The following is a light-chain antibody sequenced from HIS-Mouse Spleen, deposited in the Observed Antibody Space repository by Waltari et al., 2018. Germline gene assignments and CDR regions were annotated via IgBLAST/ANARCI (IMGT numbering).Light chain of an antibody. CDR3: SSYTSSSTF. J-gene: IGLJ1*01. V-gene: IGLV2-14*01. CDR1: SSDVGGYNY. Sequence: QSALTQPASVSGSPGQSITISCTGTSSDVGGYNYVSWYQQHPGKAPKLMIYEFSNRPSGVSTRFSGSKSGNTASLTISGLQAEDEADYYCSSYTSSSTFFGTGTKVTVL. CDR2: EFS.